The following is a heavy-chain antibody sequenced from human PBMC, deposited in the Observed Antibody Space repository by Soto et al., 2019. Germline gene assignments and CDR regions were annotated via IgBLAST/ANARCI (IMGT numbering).Heavy chain of an antibody. V-gene: IGHV1-24*01. CDR2: FDPEDGET. CDR3: ATVNVRDIVVVPAAIQAPYNWFDP. Sequence: GASVKVSCKVSGYTLTELSMHWVRQAPGKGLEWMGGFDPEDGETIYAQKFQGRVTMTEDTSTDTAYMELSSLRSEDTAVYYCATVNVRDIVVVPAAIQAPYNWFDPWGQGTLVTVSS. D-gene: IGHD2-2*01. CDR1: GYTLTELS. J-gene: IGHJ5*02.